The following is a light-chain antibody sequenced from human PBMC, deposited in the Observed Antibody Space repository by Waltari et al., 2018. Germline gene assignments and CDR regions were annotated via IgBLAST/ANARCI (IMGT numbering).Light chain of an antibody. V-gene: IGKV1-NL1*01. CDR1: QGIGNT. J-gene: IGKJ4*01. CDR2: RAS. CDR3: QQGYNYPLT. Sequence: DIQMTQSPSSLSASVGDTVTITCQASQGIGNTLNWYQQKPGKAPKLLIYRASSLQSGVPSRFSGSGSGTDFTLTISSLPPEDFATYYCQQGYNYPLTFGGGTKVEIK.